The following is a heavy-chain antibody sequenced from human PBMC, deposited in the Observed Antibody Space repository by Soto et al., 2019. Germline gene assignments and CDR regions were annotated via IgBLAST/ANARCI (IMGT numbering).Heavy chain of an antibody. J-gene: IGHJ6*02. Sequence: QVQLVESGGGVVQPGRSLRLSCAASGFTFSSYGMHWVRQAPGKGLEWVAVIWYDGSNKYYADSVKGRFTISRDNSKNTLYLQINSLRAEDTAVYYCATQGYDILTGYYNYYGMDVWGQGTTVTVSS. CDR2: IWYDGSNK. CDR3: ATQGYDILTGYYNYYGMDV. D-gene: IGHD3-9*01. CDR1: GFTFSSYG. V-gene: IGHV3-33*01.